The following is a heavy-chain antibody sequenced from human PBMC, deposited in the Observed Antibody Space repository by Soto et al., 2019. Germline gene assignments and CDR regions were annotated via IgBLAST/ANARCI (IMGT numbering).Heavy chain of an antibody. V-gene: IGHV3-30*18. CDR2: ISYDGSNK. D-gene: IGHD3-22*01. CDR3: AKDPYSDSSGYRAP. J-gene: IGHJ5*02. CDR1: GFTFSSYG. Sequence: QVQLVESGGGVVQPGRSLRLSCAASGFTFSSYGMHWVRQAPGKGLEWVAVISYDGSNKYYADYVKGRFTISRDNSKNTLYLQMNSLRAEDTAVYYCAKDPYSDSSGYRAPWGQGTLVTVSS.